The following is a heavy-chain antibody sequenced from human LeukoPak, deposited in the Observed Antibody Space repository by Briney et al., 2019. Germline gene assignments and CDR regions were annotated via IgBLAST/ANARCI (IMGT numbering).Heavy chain of an antibody. D-gene: IGHD1-26*01. V-gene: IGHV1-2*04. CDR3: ARDLLPIGYIGSPVGATTGDNFDY. J-gene: IGHJ4*02. CDR1: GYTFTGYY. CDR2: INPNSGGT. Sequence: ASVKVSCKASGYTFTGYYMHWVRQAPGQGLEWMGWINPNSGGTNYAQKFQGWVTMTRDTSISTAYMELSRLRSDDTAVYYCARDLLPIGYIGSPVGATTGDNFDYWGQGTLVTVSS.